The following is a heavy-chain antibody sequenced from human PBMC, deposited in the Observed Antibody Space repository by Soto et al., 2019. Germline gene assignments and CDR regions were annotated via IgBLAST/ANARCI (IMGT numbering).Heavy chain of an antibody. J-gene: IGHJ6*01. Sequence: YGPTLVNPTQTLTVTCTFSVFSLTTNGMCVNWIRQSPGKALEWLALIDWDDNKFYNISLKTRLTISRDTSKNQVVLTMTNMDHVDTATYYSAPSTRLRERPTLIYTCDQRIHGILSCGMD. V-gene: IGHV2-70*12. CDR2: IDWDDNK. CDR3: APSTRLRERPTLIYTCDQRIHGILSCGMD. D-gene: IGHD1-20*01. CDR1: VFSLTTNGMC.